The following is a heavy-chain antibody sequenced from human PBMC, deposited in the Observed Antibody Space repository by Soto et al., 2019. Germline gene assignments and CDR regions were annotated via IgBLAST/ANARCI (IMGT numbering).Heavy chain of an antibody. CDR2: IYWDDDT. Sequence: HITLKESGPTLVKPTQTLTLTCIFSGFSFSADGVGVGWIRQPPGKTLEWLALIYWDDDTRYRPSLKSRLTITKDCSKRLVVFTMTNMDPLDTATYYGAHAFGGTSWPNDAFDVWGQGTVVTVSS. CDR3: AHAFGGTSWPNDAFDV. J-gene: IGHJ3*01. V-gene: IGHV2-5*02. CDR1: GFSFSADGVG. D-gene: IGHD3-16*01.